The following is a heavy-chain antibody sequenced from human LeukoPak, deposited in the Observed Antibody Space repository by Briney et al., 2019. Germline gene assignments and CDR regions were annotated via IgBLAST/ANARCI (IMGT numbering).Heavy chain of an antibody. CDR3: ARGGYGVVVTAARGFDP. Sequence: ASVKVSCKASGYTFTSYYIHWVRQAPGQGLEWMGIVTPSGGSTSDAQKFQGRVTMTRDMSTSTVYMELSSLRSEDTAVYYCARGGYGVVVTAARGFDPWGQGTLVTVSS. V-gene: IGHV1-46*01. CDR1: GYTFTSYY. CDR2: VTPSGGST. J-gene: IGHJ5*02. D-gene: IGHD2-21*02.